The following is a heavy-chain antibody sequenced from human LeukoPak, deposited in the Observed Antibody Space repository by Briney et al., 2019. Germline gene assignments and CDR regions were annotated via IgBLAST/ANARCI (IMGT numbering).Heavy chain of an antibody. D-gene: IGHD5-12*01. CDR2: ISSSSSYI. CDR1: GFTFSSSS. V-gene: IGHV3-21*04. J-gene: IGHJ4*02. CDR3: AKLVDIEEAKGLDY. Sequence: PGGSLRLSCAASGFTFSSSSMNWVRQAPGKGLEWVSSISSSSSYIYYADSVKGRFTISRDNAKNTLYLQMNSLRAGDTAVYLCAKLVDIEEAKGLDYWGQGTLVTVSS.